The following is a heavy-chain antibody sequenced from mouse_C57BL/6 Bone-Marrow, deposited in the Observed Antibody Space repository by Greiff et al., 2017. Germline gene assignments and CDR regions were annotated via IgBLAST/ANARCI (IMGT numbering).Heavy chain of an antibody. J-gene: IGHJ3*01. CDR3: TSYYGSSYDWFAY. Sequence: VQLQQSGTVLARPGASVKMSCKTSGYTFTSYWMHWVKQRPGQGLEWIGAIYPGNSDTSYNQKFKGKAKLTAVTSASTAYMELSSLTNEDSAVYYCTSYYGSSYDWFAYWGQGTLVTVSA. CDR2: IYPGNSDT. D-gene: IGHD1-1*01. V-gene: IGHV1-5*01. CDR1: GYTFTSYW.